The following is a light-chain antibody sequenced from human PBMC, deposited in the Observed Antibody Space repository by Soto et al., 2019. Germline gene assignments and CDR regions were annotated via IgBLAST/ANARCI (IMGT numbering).Light chain of an antibody. Sequence: QSALTQPASASGSPGQSITISCTGTSSDVGGYNYVSWSQQHPGKAPQLMIYEVSNRPSGVSNRFSGSKSGNTASLTISGLQAEDEADYYCSSYTSSSTYVFGTGTKLTVL. CDR3: SSYTSSSTYV. CDR1: SSDVGGYNY. J-gene: IGLJ1*01. CDR2: EVS. V-gene: IGLV2-14*01.